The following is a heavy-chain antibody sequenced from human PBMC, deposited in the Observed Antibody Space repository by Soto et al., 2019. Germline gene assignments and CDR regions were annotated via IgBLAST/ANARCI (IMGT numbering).Heavy chain of an antibody. V-gene: IGHV3-30*18. CDR1: GFTFSSYD. CDR2: ISYDGSNK. J-gene: IGHJ4*02. Sequence: LRLSCAASGFTFSSYDMHWVRQAPGKGLEWVAIISYDGSNKYYADSVKGRFTLSRDNSKNTLYLQMNSLRAGDTAVYYCAKGSYSGVYSDFDYWGQGTLVTVSS. CDR3: AKGSYSGVYSDFDY. D-gene: IGHD1-26*01.